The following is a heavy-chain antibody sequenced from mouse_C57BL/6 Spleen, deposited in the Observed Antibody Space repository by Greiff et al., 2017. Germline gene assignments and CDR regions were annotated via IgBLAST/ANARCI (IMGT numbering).Heavy chain of an antibody. CDR3: ARTSYGYDAMDY. CDR2: IYPSDSET. J-gene: IGHJ4*01. V-gene: IGHV1-61*01. Sequence: QVQLKQPGAELVRPGSSVKLSCKASGYTFTSYWMDWVKQRPGQGLEWIGNIYPSDSETHYNQKFKDKATLTVDKSSSTAYMQLSSLTSEDSAVYYGARTSYGYDAMDYWGQGTSVTVSS. CDR1: GYTFTSYW. D-gene: IGHD2-10*01.